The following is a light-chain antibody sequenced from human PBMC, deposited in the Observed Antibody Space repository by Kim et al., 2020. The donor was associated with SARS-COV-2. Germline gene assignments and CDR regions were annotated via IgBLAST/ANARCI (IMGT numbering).Light chain of an antibody. Sequence: VSPGERATLSCRASQSVSSNLAWYQQKPGQAPRLLIYGASTRATGIPARFSGSGSGTEFTLTISSLQSEDFAVYYCQQYNNWARTFGGGTKVDIK. CDR1: QSVSSN. CDR3: QQYNNWART. J-gene: IGKJ4*01. V-gene: IGKV3-15*01. CDR2: GAS.